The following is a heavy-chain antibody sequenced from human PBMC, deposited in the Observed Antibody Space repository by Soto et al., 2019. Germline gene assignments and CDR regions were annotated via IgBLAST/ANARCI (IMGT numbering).Heavy chain of an antibody. Sequence: ASVKVSCKASGYTFTSYAMHWVRQAPGQRLEWMGWINAGNGNTKYSQKFQGRVTITRDTSASTAYMELSSLRSEDTAVYYCARVLSLSGDYYYYGMDVWGQGTTVTVSS. CDR2: INAGNGNT. D-gene: IGHD3-10*01. V-gene: IGHV1-3*01. J-gene: IGHJ6*02. CDR3: ARVLSLSGDYYYYGMDV. CDR1: GYTFTSYA.